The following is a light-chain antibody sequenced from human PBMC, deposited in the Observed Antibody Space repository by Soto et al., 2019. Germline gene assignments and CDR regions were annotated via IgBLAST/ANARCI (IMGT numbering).Light chain of an antibody. CDR1: QSVSSY. V-gene: IGKV3-11*01. CDR3: QQRSSWPIT. Sequence: EVVMTLSLATLSVSEREGAPHWSGASQSVSSYLAWYQQKPGQAPRLLIYDASNRATGVPARFSGSGSGTDFTLTISILEPEDFAVYYCQQRSSWPITSGQGTRLEI. J-gene: IGKJ5*01. CDR2: DAS.